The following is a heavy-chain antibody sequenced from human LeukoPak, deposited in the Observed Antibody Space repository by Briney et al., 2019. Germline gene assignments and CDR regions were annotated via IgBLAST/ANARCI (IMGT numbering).Heavy chain of an antibody. CDR2: INPNSGGT. CDR1: GYTFTSYY. V-gene: IGHV1-2*02. Sequence: WASVKVSCKASGYTFTSYYMHWVRQAPGQGLEWVGWINPNSGGTNYAQKLQGRVTMTRDTSIRTACMELSRLRSDDKAVYYWARSRMVRGVNDAFDIRGQGTMVTVSS. CDR3: ARSRMVRGVNDAFDI. D-gene: IGHD3-10*01. J-gene: IGHJ3*02.